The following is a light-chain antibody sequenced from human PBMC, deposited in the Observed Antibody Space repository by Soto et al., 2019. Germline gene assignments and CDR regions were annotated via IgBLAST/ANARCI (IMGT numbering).Light chain of an antibody. CDR3: QQSYGTPRT. J-gene: IGKJ1*01. CDR1: QSIGTS. Sequence: DIQLTQSPSSLSASIGDRVTIACRASQSIGTSLHWYHQKPGTATNLLIYAASSLQGGVPSRSSGSGSVTDFTINISGLQPEDFATYYCQQSYGTPRTFGQGTKVDIK. CDR2: AAS. V-gene: IGKV1-39*01.